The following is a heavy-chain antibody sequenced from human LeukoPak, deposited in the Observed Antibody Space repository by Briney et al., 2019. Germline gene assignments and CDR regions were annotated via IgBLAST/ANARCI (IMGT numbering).Heavy chain of an antibody. V-gene: IGHV1-69*05. D-gene: IGHD1-26*01. J-gene: IGHJ5*02. CDR3: ARKYGEATLRFDP. CDR2: IIPIFGTA. CDR1: GGTFSSYA. Sequence: SVKVSCKASGGTFSSYAISWVRQAPGQGLEWMGGIIPIFGTANYAQKFQGRVTITTDESTSTAYMELSSLRSEDTAVYYCARKYGEATLRFDPWGQGTLVTVSS.